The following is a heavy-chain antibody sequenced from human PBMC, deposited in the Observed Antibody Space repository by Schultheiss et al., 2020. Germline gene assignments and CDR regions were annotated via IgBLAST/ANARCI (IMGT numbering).Heavy chain of an antibody. Sequence: SLKISCAASGFTFDDYAMHWVRQAPGKGLEWVSGISWNSGSLGYADSVKGRFTISRDNSKNTLYLQMNSLRAEDTAVYYCAKDPYSNKRNNWCDPWGPGHLGTVAS. CDR1: GFTFDDYA. CDR3: AKDPYSNKRNNWCDP. CDR2: ISWNSGSL. J-gene: IGHJ5*02. D-gene: IGHD4-11*01. V-gene: IGHV3-9*01.